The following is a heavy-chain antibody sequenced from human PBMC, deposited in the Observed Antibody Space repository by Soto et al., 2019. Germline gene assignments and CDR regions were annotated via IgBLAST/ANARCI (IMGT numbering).Heavy chain of an antibody. J-gene: IGHJ4*02. CDR1: GYTFTSYG. CDR2: ISAYNGNT. CDR3: ATSARLLYYDILTGPFDY. V-gene: IGHV1-18*01. Sequence: ASVKVSCKASGYTFTSYGISWVRQAPGQGLEWMGWISAYNGNTNYAQKLQGRVTMTKDTSTDTAYMELSSLRSEDTAVYYCATSARLLYYDILTGPFDYWGQGTLVTVSS. D-gene: IGHD3-9*01.